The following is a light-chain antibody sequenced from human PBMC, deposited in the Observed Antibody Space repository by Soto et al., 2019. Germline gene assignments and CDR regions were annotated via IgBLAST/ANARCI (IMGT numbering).Light chain of an antibody. V-gene: IGKV3-20*01. J-gene: IGKJ1*01. CDR1: QSVSSGF. CDR3: QQDGSSPRT. CDR2: GAS. Sequence: EIVLTQSPVTLSLSPGERAALSCRASQSVSSGFLAWYQQQPGQAPRLLIYGASSRATGIPDRFSGSGSGTDFTLTITRLEPEDFAVYYCQQDGSSPRTFGQGTKVEVK.